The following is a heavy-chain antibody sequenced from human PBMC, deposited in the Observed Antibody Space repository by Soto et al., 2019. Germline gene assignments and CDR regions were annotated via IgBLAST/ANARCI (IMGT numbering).Heavy chain of an antibody. D-gene: IGHD3-10*01. V-gene: IGHV1-69*02. CDR2: INPIVSMS. Sequence: KVSCKASGDTFSFYTINWVRQAPGLGLEWVGRINPIVSMSNYAQKFQGRVSMTADKSTSTAYMELRSLRSDDTAMYFCAASYGSGYRAFDYWGQGALVTVSS. CDR3: AASYGSGYRAFDY. CDR1: GDTFSFYT. J-gene: IGHJ4*02.